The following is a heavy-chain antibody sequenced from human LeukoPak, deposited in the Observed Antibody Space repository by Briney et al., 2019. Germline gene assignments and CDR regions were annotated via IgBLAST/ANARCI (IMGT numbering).Heavy chain of an antibody. D-gene: IGHD4-23*01. CDR1: GFTFSSYA. CDR3: AKDQAATVVGYFDY. V-gene: IGHV3-23*01. Sequence: GGSLRPSCAASGFTFSSYAMSWVRQAPGKGLEWVSAISGSGGSTYYADSVKGRFTISRDNSKNSLYLQMNSLRAEDTALYYCAKDQAATVVGYFDYWGQGTLVTVSS. J-gene: IGHJ4*02. CDR2: ISGSGGST.